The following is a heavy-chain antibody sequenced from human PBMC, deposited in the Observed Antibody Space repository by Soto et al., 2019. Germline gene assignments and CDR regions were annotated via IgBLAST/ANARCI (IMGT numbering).Heavy chain of an antibody. CDR3: ARGGSGSGYDY. V-gene: IGHV1-18*01. J-gene: IGHJ4*02. Sequence: QVQLVQSGAEVEKPGASVRVSCKASGYTFTTYDITWVRQAPGQGLEWMGWISRNNGNTNYAQKVQGRVTMTTDTSTSTAYMELRSLRSDDTAVYYCARGGSGSGYDYWGQGTLVTVSS. CDR1: GYTFTTYD. CDR2: ISRNNGNT. D-gene: IGHD3-10*01.